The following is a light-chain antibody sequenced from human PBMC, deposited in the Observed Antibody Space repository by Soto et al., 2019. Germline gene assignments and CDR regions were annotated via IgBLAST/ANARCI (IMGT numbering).Light chain of an antibody. CDR2: EGS. CDR1: SSDVGSYNL. CDR3: CSYAGSSTLYV. J-gene: IGLJ1*01. Sequence: QSALTQPASVSGSPGQSITISCTGTSSDVGSYNLVSWYQQHPGKAPKLMIYEGSKRPSGVSNRCSGSKSGNTASLTISGLHAEDEADYYCCSYAGSSTLYVFGTGTKLTVL. V-gene: IGLV2-23*01.